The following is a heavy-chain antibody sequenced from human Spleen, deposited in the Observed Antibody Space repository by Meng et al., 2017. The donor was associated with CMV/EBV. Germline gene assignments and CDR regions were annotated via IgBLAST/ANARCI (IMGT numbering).Heavy chain of an antibody. V-gene: IGHV1-46*01. J-gene: IGHJ4*02. CDR3: ARAFHGSYYFFDY. Sequence: KASGYTFTSYYRHWGRQAPGQGLEWMGIINPSGGSTSYAQKFQGRITMTRDTSTSTVYMELSSLRSEDTAVYYCARAFHGSYYFFDYWGQGTLVTVSS. CDR2: INPSGGST. CDR1: GYTFTSYY. D-gene: IGHD1-26*01.